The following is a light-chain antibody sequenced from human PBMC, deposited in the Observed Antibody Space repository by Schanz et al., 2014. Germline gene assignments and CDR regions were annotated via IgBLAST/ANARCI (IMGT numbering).Light chain of an antibody. V-gene: IGLV2-14*01. CDR1: TSDVGGYNY. CDR3: SSYADSSTL. CDR2: DVS. J-gene: IGLJ1*01. Sequence: HSALTQPASVSGSPGQSITISCTGTTSDVGGYNYVSWYQQHPGKAPKLMIYDVSSRPSGVSNRFSGSKSGNTASLTISGLQAGDEADYYCSSYADSSTLFGPGTKLTVL.